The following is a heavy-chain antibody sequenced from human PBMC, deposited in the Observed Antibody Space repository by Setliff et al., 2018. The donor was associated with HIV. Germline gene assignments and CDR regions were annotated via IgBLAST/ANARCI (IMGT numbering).Heavy chain of an antibody. CDR2: IYYSGTT. J-gene: IGHJ3*01. Sequence: PSETLSLTCTVSGGSISSRTYYGGCIRQRPGKWLEWIGSIYYSGTTYSNPSLKSRVTISIDASKNQFSLNLCSVTAADTAVYYCVKHFWTDYYDWRDTGAFDLWGQGTMVTVSS. D-gene: IGHD3-22*01. CDR1: GGSISSRTYY. CDR3: VKHFWTDYYDWRDTGAFDL. V-gene: IGHV4-39*01.